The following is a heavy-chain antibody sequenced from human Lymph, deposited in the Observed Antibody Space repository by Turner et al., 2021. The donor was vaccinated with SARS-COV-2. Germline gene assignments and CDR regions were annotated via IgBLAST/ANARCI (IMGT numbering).Heavy chain of an antibody. V-gene: IGHV1-69*10. Sequence: QVQLVQSGAEVKKPGSSVTVSCKASGGTFSSYAISWVRQAPGQGLEWMGGIIPMLDIANYAQKFQGRVTITADKATSTAYMKLSSLRSEDTAVYYCARDVTGPLGYWGQGTLVTVSS. D-gene: IGHD1-20*01. CDR2: IIPMLDIA. CDR3: ARDVTGPLGY. J-gene: IGHJ4*02. CDR1: GGTFSSYA.